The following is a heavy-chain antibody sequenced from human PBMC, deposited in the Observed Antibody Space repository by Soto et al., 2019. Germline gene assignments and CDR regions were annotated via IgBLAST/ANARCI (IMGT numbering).Heavy chain of an antibody. CDR1: GFTFRDYA. CDR2: ISGSGDSA. V-gene: IGHV3-23*01. CDR3: GKERRGSGWSGCNY. D-gene: IGHD6-19*01. J-gene: IGHJ4*02. Sequence: VQLLESGGGLVQPGGSLRLSCAASGFTFRDYAMNWVRQAPGKGPEWVSDISGSGDSARYADSVRGRFTISRDNSRNTLYLQMNSLRVDDTAVYYCGKERRGSGWSGCNYWGQGTLVTVSS.